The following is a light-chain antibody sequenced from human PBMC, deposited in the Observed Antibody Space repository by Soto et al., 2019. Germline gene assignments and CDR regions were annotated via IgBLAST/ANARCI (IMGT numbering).Light chain of an antibody. V-gene: IGKV1D-12*01. Sequence: DIQMTQSPSSVSASGGDRVTITGRACQGISSCLAWYQQKPGKAPKLLIYAASSLQSGVPSRFSGSRSGTDFTLTISSLQPEDFETYYFQQANSSPITFGQGKRLA. CDR1: QGISSC. CDR3: QQANSSPIT. CDR2: AAS. J-gene: IGKJ5*01.